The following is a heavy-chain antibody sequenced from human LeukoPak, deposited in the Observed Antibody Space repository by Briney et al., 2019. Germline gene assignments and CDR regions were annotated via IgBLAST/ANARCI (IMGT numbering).Heavy chain of an antibody. D-gene: IGHD6-6*01. CDR1: GFTFTTYA. CDR2: IKQDGSVK. CDR3: ARIGYSSSSTDY. Sequence: GGSLRLSCAASGFTFTTYAMTWVRQAPGKGLEWVANIKQDGSVKYYVDSVTGRFTISRDNAKNSLYLQMDSLRAEDTAVDYCARIGYSSSSTDYWGQGTLVTVSS. J-gene: IGHJ4*02. V-gene: IGHV3-7*01.